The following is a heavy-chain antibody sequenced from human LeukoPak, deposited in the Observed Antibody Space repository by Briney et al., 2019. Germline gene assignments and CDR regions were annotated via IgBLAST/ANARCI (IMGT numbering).Heavy chain of an antibody. CDR3: ARDRLGGDLTGESLY. J-gene: IGHJ4*02. CDR1: VYPFDNFG. Sequence: ASVTVSFKASVYPFDNFGLTWVRQAPGQGLEWMGWISAYNGNTHYAQKFRGRLTMTTDTSTTTAYLELRSLISHDTALYYCARDRLGGDLTGESLYWGQGTLVTVSS. CDR2: ISAYNGNT. D-gene: IGHD4-17*01. V-gene: IGHV1-18*01.